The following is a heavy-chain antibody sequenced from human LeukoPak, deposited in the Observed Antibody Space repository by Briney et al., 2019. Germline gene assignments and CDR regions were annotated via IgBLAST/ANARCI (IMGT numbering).Heavy chain of an antibody. CDR2: ISGSGGST. CDR1: GFTFSSYA. V-gene: IGHV3-23*01. CDR3: AKKTAGRYPFDD. Sequence: GGSLRPSCAASGFTFSSYAMSWVRQAPGKGLEWVSAISGSGGSTYYADSVEGRFTISRDNSMNTLYLQMKSLRAEDTAIYYCAKKTAGRYPFDDWGQGTLVTVSS. J-gene: IGHJ4*02. D-gene: IGHD1-1*01.